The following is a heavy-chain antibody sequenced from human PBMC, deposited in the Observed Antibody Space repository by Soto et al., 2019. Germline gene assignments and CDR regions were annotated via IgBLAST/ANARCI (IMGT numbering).Heavy chain of an antibody. CDR3: AREFPISSRWDLGFDY. J-gene: IGHJ4*02. CDR2: IYYSGST. CDR1: GGTISSYY. Sequence: SETLSLTCTVSGGTISSYYWSLIRQPPGKGLEWIGYIYYSGSTNYNPSLKSRVTISVDTSKNQFSLKLSSVTAADTAVYYCAREFPISSRWDLGFDYWGQGTLVTVSS. V-gene: IGHV4-59*01. D-gene: IGHD6-19*01.